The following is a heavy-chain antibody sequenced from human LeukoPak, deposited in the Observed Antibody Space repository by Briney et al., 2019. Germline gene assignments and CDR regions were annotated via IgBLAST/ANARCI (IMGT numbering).Heavy chain of an antibody. D-gene: IGHD6-19*01. CDR2: IYYSGST. CDR3: AELGGWYVNY. V-gene: IGHV4-34*01. J-gene: IGHJ4*02. CDR1: GGPFSGYY. Sequence: SETLSLTCAVYGGPFSGYYWSWIRQPPGKGLEWIGSIYYSGSTYYNPSLKSRVTISVDTSKNQFSLKLSSVTATDTAVYYCAELGGWYVNYWGQGTLVTVSS.